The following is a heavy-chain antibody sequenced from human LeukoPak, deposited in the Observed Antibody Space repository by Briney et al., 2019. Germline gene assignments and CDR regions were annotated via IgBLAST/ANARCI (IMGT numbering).Heavy chain of an antibody. CDR3: AGTYCSGGSCRYYYYGMDV. Sequence: GASVKVSCKASGYTFTSYDINWVRQATGQGLEWMGWMNPNSGNTGYAQKFQGRVTMTRNTSISTAYMELSSLRSEDTAVYYCAGTYCSGGSCRYYYYGMDVWGQGTTVTVSS. V-gene: IGHV1-8*01. D-gene: IGHD2-15*01. CDR1: GYTFTSYD. CDR2: MNPNSGNT. J-gene: IGHJ6*02.